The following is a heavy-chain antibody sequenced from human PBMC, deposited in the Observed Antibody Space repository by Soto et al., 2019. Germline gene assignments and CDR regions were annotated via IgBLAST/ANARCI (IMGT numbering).Heavy chain of an antibody. J-gene: IGHJ4*02. CDR3: VAEGEYGDVEY. CDR2: IYHTVTTT. V-gene: IGHV4-59*11. Sequence: HVQLQVSGPGLVKPSETLSLTCTVSGAPLSSHYWTWIRQSPGKGLEWIGHIYHTVTTTKLNPSRQSRITISVDRSKNLFSLNRSLVTAADTALYYCVAEGEYGDVEYWGQGNLVSVSS. CDR1: GAPLSSHY. D-gene: IGHD4-17*01.